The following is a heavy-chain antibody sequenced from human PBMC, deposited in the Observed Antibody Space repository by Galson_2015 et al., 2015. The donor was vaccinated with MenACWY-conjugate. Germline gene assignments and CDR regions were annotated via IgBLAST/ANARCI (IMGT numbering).Heavy chain of an antibody. CDR3: AKAYGSGNYYMGWFDP. D-gene: IGHD3-10*01. CDR2: IRRTSTTI. J-gene: IGHJ5*02. Sequence: ARRLGGAASRVSVRTFNMIWVRQSPGMGLEGVSYIRRTSTTICYADSVKGQFTIYRDNARHALYLQMHSLRDEDTAVYYCAKAYGSGNYYMGWFDPWGQGTLVTVSS. CDR1: RVSVRTFN. V-gene: IGHV3-48*02.